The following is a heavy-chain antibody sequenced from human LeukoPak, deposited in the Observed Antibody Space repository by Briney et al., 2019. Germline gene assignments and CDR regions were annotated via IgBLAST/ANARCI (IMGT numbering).Heavy chain of an antibody. Sequence: SAGSLSLSCAASGFTFRSKAMSWVGQAPGKGLKWVFGISGSADWSDYGESVKGRFTISRDNSKNPLHLQMNSLRAEDTAVYYCARDLSGGYSSSGGIAAAGLLDYWGQGTLVTVSS. CDR1: GFTFRSKA. CDR2: ISGSADWS. V-gene: IGHV3-23*01. CDR3: ARDLSGGYSSSGGIAAAGLLDY. J-gene: IGHJ4*02. D-gene: IGHD6-13*01.